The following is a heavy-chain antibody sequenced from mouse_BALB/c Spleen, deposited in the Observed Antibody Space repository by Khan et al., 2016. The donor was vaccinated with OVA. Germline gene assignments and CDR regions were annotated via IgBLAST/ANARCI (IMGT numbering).Heavy chain of an antibody. Sequence: EVELVESGGGLVQPGGSRKLSCAASGFTFSDYGMAWVRQTPGKGPEWVAFISNLAYSIYYADTVTGRFTISRENAKNTLYLEMSSLRSEATAMYYCARGGRYGLYAMDYWGQGTSVTVSS. D-gene: IGHD2-14*01. V-gene: IGHV5-15*02. J-gene: IGHJ4*01. CDR2: ISNLAYSI. CDR1: GFTFSDYG. CDR3: ARGGRYGLYAMDY.